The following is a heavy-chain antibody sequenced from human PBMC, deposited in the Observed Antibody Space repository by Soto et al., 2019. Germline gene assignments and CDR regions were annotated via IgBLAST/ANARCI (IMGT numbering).Heavy chain of an antibody. Sequence: QVPLVQSGAEVKKPGSSVTVSCKASGGTFSSYAIHWVRQAPGQGLEWMGGIIPMYGPAKYAQRFQGRVTITADESTTTVYMELTSLTSQDTAVYYCARFTSMVRGVIDNWFDPWGHGTLVIVSS. CDR1: GGTFSSYA. CDR3: ARFTSMVRGVIDNWFDP. V-gene: IGHV1-69*01. J-gene: IGHJ5*02. CDR2: IIPMYGPA. D-gene: IGHD3-10*01.